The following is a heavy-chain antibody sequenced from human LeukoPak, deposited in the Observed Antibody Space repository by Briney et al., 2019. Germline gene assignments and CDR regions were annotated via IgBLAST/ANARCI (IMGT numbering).Heavy chain of an antibody. V-gene: IGHV4-59*12. D-gene: IGHD6-6*01. CDR1: GGSISSYY. CDR3: ARGVLYSSSSGIDY. CDR2: IYYSGST. Sequence: SETLSLTCTVSGGSISSYYWSWIRQPPGKGLEWIGYIYYSGSTNYNPSLKSRVTISVDTSKNQFSLKLSSVTAADTAVYYCARGVLYSSSSGIDYWGQGTLVTVSS. J-gene: IGHJ4*02.